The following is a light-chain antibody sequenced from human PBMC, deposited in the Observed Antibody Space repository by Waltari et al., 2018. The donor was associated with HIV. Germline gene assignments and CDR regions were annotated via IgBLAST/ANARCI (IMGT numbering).Light chain of an antibody. V-gene: IGKV2-28*01. J-gene: IGKJ2*01. CDR3: MQALQTPYT. CDR2: FGS. CDR1: PSLLQTNTYNS. Sequence: DLVMRQSPLSLAVTPGEPASISCKPTPSLLQTNTYNSLDWYLQKPGQSPKLLIYFGSARASGVPDRFSGSGSGTDFTLEITRVEAEYVGVYYCMQALQTPYTFGQGTNLDI.